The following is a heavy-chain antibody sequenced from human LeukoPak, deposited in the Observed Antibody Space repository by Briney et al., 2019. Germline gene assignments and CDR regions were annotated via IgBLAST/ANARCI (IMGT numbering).Heavy chain of an antibody. CDR2: IYSGGST. J-gene: IGHJ4*02. CDR3: ARERDGTFDY. CDR1: GFTFSDYY. Sequence: PGGSLRLSCAASGFTFSDYYMSWIRQAPGKGLEWVSVIYSGGSTYYADSVKGRFTISRHNSKNTLYLQMNSLRAEDTAVYYCARERDGTFDYWGQGTLVTVSS. D-gene: IGHD5-24*01. V-gene: IGHV3-53*04.